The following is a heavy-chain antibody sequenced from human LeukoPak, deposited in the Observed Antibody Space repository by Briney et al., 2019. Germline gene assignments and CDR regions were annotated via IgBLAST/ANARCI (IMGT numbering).Heavy chain of an antibody. CDR1: GFTFSSYA. CDR2: ISSNGGST. V-gene: IGHV3-64D*06. D-gene: IGHD4-17*01. Sequence: GRSLRLSCAASGFTFSSYAMHWVRQAPGKGLEYVSAISSNGGSTYYADSVKGRFTISRDNSKNTLYLQMSSLRAEDTAVYYCVKTYGDYGYYFDYWGQGTLVTVSS. CDR3: VKTYGDYGYYFDY. J-gene: IGHJ4*02.